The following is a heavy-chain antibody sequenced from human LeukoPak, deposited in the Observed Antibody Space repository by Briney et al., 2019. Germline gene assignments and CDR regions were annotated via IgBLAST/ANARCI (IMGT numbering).Heavy chain of an antibody. CDR2: IYYSGST. CDR1: GGSINSYY. Sequence: PSETLSLTCTVSGGSINSYYWSWIRQPPGKGLEWIGYIYYSGSTNYNPSLKSRVTISVDTSKNQFSLKLSSVTAADTAVYYCAKGLPSEYDILTQVPFDYWGQGTPVTVSS. J-gene: IGHJ4*02. V-gene: IGHV4-59*08. CDR3: AKGLPSEYDILTQVPFDY. D-gene: IGHD3-9*01.